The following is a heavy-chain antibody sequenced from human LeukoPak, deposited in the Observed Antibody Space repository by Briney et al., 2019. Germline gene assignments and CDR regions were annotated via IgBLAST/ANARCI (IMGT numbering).Heavy chain of an antibody. Sequence: PGRSLRLSCAASGFTFSSYGMHWVRQAPGKGLEWVAVISYDGSNKYYADSVKGRFTISRDNSKNTLYLQMNSLRAEDTAVYYCARDPDQTGYFDYWDQGTLVTVSS. CDR2: ISYDGSNK. CDR1: GFTFSSYG. CDR3: ARDPDQTGYFDY. D-gene: IGHD7-27*01. V-gene: IGHV3-30*19. J-gene: IGHJ4*02.